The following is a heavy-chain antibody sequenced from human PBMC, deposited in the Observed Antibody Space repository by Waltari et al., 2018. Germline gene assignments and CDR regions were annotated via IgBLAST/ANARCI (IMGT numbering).Heavy chain of an antibody. Sequence: QVQLQESGPGLVKPSQTLSLTCTVSGGSISSGSYSWSWIRQPAGKGLEWIGRIYTSGSTNYNPSLKSRVTISVDTSKNQFSLRLSSVTAADTAVYYCASELPNDSSPYYFDYWGQGTLVTVSS. CDR2: IYTSGST. J-gene: IGHJ4*02. CDR1: GGSISSGSYS. CDR3: ASELPNDSSPYYFDY. D-gene: IGHD3-22*01. V-gene: IGHV4-61*02.